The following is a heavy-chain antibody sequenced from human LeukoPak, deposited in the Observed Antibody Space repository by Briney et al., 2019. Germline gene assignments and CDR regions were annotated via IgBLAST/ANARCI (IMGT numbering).Heavy chain of an antibody. CDR3: ARAQYYDSSTAGGMDV. V-gene: IGHV3-33*01. D-gene: IGHD3-9*01. J-gene: IGHJ6*02. CDR2: IRPDGSHI. CDR1: GFSFSTFV. Sequence: GGSLRLSCAASGFSFSTFVMHWVRQAPGKGLEWVAVIRPDGSHISYVDPVKGRFTISRDNSNNMLYLQMSSLRTEDTAVYYCARAQYYDSSTAGGMDVWGQGTTVTVSS.